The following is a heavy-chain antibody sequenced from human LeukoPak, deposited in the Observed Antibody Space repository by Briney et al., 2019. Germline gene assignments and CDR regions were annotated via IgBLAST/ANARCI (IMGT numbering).Heavy chain of an antibody. CDR3: ARVPYYDFWSGYYTGYYYMDV. CDR2: ISAYNGNT. J-gene: IGHJ6*03. CDR1: GYTFTSYG. V-gene: IGHV1-18*01. D-gene: IGHD3-3*01. Sequence: ASVKVSCKASGYTFTSYGISWVRQAPGQGLEWMGWISAYNGNTNYAQKLQGRVTMTTDTSTSTAYMELRSLRSDDTAVYYCARVPYYDFWSGYYTGYYYMDVWGKGTTVTVSS.